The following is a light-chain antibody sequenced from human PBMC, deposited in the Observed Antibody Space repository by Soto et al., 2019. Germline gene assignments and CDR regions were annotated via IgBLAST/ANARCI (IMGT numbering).Light chain of an antibody. CDR3: QQYNNWPRT. CDR2: EAS. Sequence: EIGMTQSPATLSVSQGERASLSCRASQSVSSNLAWYQQRPGQAPRLLMYEASNRATGVPARFSGSGSGTDFTLTISSLEPEDFAVYYCQQYNNWPRTFGQGTKVDIK. J-gene: IGKJ1*01. V-gene: IGKV3D-15*01. CDR1: QSVSSN.